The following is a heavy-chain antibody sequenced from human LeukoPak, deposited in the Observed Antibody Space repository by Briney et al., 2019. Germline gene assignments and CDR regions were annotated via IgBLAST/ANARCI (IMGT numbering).Heavy chain of an antibody. CDR2: INPNNGGT. D-gene: IGHD2-15*01. J-gene: IGHJ4*02. V-gene: IGHV1-2*02. CDR1: GYTFTAYY. CDR3: AREVAATFYSDC. Sequence: GASVKVSCKASGYTFTAYYMHWVRQAPGQGFEWMGWINPNNGGTNHAQKFQGRVTLTRDTSINTAYMELSRLKSDDSALYFCAREVAATFYSDCWGQGTPVTVSS.